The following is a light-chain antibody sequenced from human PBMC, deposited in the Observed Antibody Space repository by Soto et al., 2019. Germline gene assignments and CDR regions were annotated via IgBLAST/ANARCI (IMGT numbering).Light chain of an antibody. V-gene: IGLV2-11*01. CDR3: CSFAGSHTLDV. CDR1: ASDVGDYNY. CDR2: DVN. J-gene: IGLJ1*01. Sequence: QSVLTQPRSVSGSPEQSVTISCTGSASDVGDYNYVSWYQRHPGKAPKLVIYDVNKRPSGVPDSFSGSKSGNAASLTISGLQAEDEDDYYCCSFAGSHTLDVFGTGTKVTVL.